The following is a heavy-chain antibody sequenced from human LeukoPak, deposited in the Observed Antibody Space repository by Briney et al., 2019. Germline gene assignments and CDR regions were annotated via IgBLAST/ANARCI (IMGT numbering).Heavy chain of an antibody. CDR2: ISSSGNTT. V-gene: IGHV3-11*01. CDR1: GFTFSDYY. J-gene: IGHJ4*02. Sequence: GGSLRLSCAASGFTFSDYYMSWIRQAPGKGLECVSYISSSGNTTYHADSVKGRFTISRDNAKNSLYLQMSSLRAEDTAVYYCAKEGDYSNYVWGQGTLVTVSS. CDR3: AKEGDYSNYV. D-gene: IGHD4-11*01.